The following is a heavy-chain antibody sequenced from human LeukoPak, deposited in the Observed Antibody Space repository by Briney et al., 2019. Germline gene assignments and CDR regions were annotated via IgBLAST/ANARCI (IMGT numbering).Heavy chain of an antibody. CDR2: INPTGGST. J-gene: IGHJ4*02. D-gene: IGHD6-6*01. Sequence: ASVKVSCKASGYSLTTYYMHWVRQAPGQGLERMAIINPTGGSTTYAQKFQGRVTMTRDTSTSTVYMELSSLRSDDTAVYYCARTAARRFDYWGQGTLVTVSS. V-gene: IGHV1-46*01. CDR3: ARTAARRFDY. CDR1: GYSLTTYY.